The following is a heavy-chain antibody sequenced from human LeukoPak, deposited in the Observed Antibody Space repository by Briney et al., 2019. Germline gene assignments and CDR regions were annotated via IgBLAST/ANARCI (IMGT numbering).Heavy chain of an antibody. CDR3: AKGSDDSSGYYYRYYYYYLDV. D-gene: IGHD3-22*01. CDR1: GFTFSIYA. V-gene: IGHV3-23*01. J-gene: IGHJ6*03. Sequence: SGGSLRLSCAASGFTFSIYAMSWVRQAPGKGLEWVSSISGNGDSTNYADPVKGRFTISRDNSKNTLYLQKNSLRAEDTAVYHCAKGSDDSSGYYYRYYYYYLDVWGKGTTVTVSS. CDR2: ISGNGDST.